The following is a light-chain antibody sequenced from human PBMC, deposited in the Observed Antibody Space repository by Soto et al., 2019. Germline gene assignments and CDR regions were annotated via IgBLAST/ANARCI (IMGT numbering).Light chain of an antibody. CDR3: QQYNRYPYT. CDR1: QSISSW. V-gene: IGKV1-5*01. CDR2: DAS. Sequence: DIQMTQSPSTLSASVGDSVTITCRASQSISSWLAWYQQKPGKAPKLLIYDASSLESGVPSRFSGSGSGTEVTLTISSLQPDDFATYYCQQYNRYPYTFGQGTKLEIK. J-gene: IGKJ2*01.